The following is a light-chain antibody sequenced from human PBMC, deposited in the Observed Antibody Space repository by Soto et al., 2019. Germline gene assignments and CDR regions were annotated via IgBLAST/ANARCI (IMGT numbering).Light chain of an antibody. J-gene: IGKJ4*01. Sequence: VLTQSPATLFLSPGERATLSCRASQTVSRYLAWYQPKPGQAPRLLIYYASNRATGIPARFSGSGSGTDYTLTISSLEPEDFAVYYCQQRSTWPLFTFGGGTKVEI. CDR3: QQRSTWPLFT. V-gene: IGKV3-11*01. CDR2: YAS. CDR1: QTVSRY.